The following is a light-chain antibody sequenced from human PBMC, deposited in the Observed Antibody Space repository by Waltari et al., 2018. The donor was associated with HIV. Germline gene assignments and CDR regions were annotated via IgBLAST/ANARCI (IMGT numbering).Light chain of an antibody. J-gene: IGLJ2*01. V-gene: IGLV2-14*03. Sequence: QSALTQPASVSGFPGQTINISCTGISTDSRFYQHVPWYQQHPGSVPRLIIYHIDSRPSGISDHFSGSRSGDSASLTISGLQSGDEAHYFCASNRLDSTLVFGGGTKLTIL. CDR2: HID. CDR3: ASNRLDSTLV. CDR1: STDSRFYQH.